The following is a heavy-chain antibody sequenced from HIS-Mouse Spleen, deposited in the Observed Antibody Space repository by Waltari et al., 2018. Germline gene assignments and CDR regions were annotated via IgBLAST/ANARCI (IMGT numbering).Heavy chain of an antibody. CDR1: GGSISSSSYY. J-gene: IGHJ2*01. CDR2: IYYSGST. D-gene: IGHD6-13*01. CDR3: AREIPYSSSWYDWYFDL. Sequence: QLQLQESGPGLVKPSETLSLTCTVSGGSISSSSYYWGWIRQPPGKGLEWIGSIYYSGSTCYNPAIKSRVTISVETSKNQFSRKLSSVTAADTAVYYCAREIPYSSSWYDWYFDLWGRGTLVTVSS. V-gene: IGHV4-39*07.